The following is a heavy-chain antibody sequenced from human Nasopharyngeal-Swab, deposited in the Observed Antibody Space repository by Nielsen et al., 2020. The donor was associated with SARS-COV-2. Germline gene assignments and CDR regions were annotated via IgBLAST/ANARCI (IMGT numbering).Heavy chain of an antibody. J-gene: IGHJ6*03. CDR1: GGSFSASY. CDR2: INDSGST. D-gene: IGHD2-2*01. CDR3: ARGLSGIVPGPILGLGPYYSYYYMDV. V-gene: IGHV4-34*01. Sequence: SETLSLTCAVYGGSFSASYWGWIRQPPGKGLEWIGEINDSGSTNYNPSLKSRVTISVDTSKNQFSLKLSSVTAADTAVYYCARGLSGIVPGPILGLGPYYSYYYMDVWGKGTTVTV.